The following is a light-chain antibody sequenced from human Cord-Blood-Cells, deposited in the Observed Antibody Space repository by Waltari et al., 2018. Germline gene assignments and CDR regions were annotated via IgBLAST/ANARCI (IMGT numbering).Light chain of an antibody. CDR1: SRDVRRYHN. V-gene: IGLV2-8*01. J-gene: IGLJ1*01. Sequence: QSALTQSPSASGSPGQSVNISCTGTSRDVRRYHNFFWYQHHPGKAPKFMIYEVSKRPSGVPDRFSGSKSGNTASLTVSGLQAEDEADYYCSSYAGSNYYVFGTGTKVTVL. CDR3: SSYAGSNYYV. CDR2: EVS.